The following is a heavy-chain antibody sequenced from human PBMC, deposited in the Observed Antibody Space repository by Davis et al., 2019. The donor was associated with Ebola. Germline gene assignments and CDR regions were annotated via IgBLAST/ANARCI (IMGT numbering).Heavy chain of an antibody. J-gene: IGHJ4*02. CDR3: ARGLKAVGGQAYDF. V-gene: IGHV4-59*01. CDR2: VFYIGSA. D-gene: IGHD2-15*01. Sequence: MPSETLSLTCTVSGGSINNYYWSWIRQPPGKGLEWIGYVFYIGSANYNPSLMSRVSISVDTSKNQFSLRLDSVTAADTAIYYCARGLKAVGGQAYDFWGQGTLVTVSS. CDR1: GGSINNYY.